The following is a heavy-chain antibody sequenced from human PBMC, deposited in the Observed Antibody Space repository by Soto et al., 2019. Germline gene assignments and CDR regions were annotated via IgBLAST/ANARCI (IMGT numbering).Heavy chain of an antibody. D-gene: IGHD2-15*01. V-gene: IGHV1-69*02. Sequence: QVQLVQSGAEVKKPGSSVKVSCKASGGTFSSYTISWVRQAPGQGLEWMGRIIPILGIANYAQKFQGRVTITADKATSTAYMELSSLRSEDTAVYYCARALTVVVTVDYWGQGTLVTVSS. CDR3: ARALTVVVTVDY. CDR2: IIPILGIA. J-gene: IGHJ4*02. CDR1: GGTFSSYT.